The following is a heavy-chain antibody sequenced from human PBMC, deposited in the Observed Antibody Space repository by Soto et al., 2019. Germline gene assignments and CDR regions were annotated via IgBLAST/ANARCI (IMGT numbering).Heavy chain of an antibody. J-gene: IGHJ4*02. D-gene: IGHD3-10*01. CDR1: GFKAHQYA. Sequence: EVQLVESGGGLVQPGRSLRLSCTVSGFKAHQYAMHWFRQAPGKGLEWVSGIYRDGGGTGYADSVKGRFTVSRDNVKNSLSLQMNSLRSDDTALYYCIKDETPGGADYWGQGILVTVSS. CDR2: IYRDGGGT. V-gene: IGHV3-9*02. CDR3: IKDETPGGADY.